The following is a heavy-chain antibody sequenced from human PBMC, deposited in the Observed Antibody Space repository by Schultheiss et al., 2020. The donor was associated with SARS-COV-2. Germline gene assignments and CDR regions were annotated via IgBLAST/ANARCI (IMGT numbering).Heavy chain of an antibody. Sequence: GGSLRLSCAASGFTFSTFAMTWVRQSPGKGLEWVSAISGSAASTYYADSVEGRFTISGDNSKNTLYLQMNSLRAEDTAVYYCAAGSGWRTELYFDYWGQGSLVTVSS. CDR3: AAGSGWRTELYFDY. J-gene: IGHJ4*02. D-gene: IGHD6-19*01. CDR1: GFTFSTFA. V-gene: IGHV3-23*01. CDR2: ISGSAAST.